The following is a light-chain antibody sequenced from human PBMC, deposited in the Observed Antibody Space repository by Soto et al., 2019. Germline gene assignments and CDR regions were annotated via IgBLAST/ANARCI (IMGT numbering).Light chain of an antibody. CDR1: NSNIGNNY. Sequence: QSVLTQPPSVSAAPGQKVTISCSGSNSNIGNNYVSWYQQLPGTAPKLLIYDNSNRPSGIPDRFSGSKSGTSATLGITGLQTGDEADYYCGTWDSSLSAYVFGTGTKVTVL. V-gene: IGLV1-51*01. CDR2: DNS. J-gene: IGLJ1*01. CDR3: GTWDSSLSAYV.